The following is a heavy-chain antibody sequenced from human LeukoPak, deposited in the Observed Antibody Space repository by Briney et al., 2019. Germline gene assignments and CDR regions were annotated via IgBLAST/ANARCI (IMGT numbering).Heavy chain of an antibody. Sequence: GGSLRLSCAASGFTFSSYSMNWVRQAPGKGLEWVSSISSSSSYIYYADSVKGRFTISRDNAKNSLYLQMNSLRAEDTAVYYCARDISYSSSSPYYFDYWGQGTLVTVSS. D-gene: IGHD6-6*01. J-gene: IGHJ4*02. CDR3: ARDISYSSSSPYYFDY. V-gene: IGHV3-21*01. CDR1: GFTFSSYS. CDR2: ISSSSSYI.